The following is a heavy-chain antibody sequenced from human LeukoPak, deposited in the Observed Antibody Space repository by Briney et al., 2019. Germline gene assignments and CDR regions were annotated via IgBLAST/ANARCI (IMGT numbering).Heavy chain of an antibody. CDR1: GFTFSSYS. CDR3: ARSSPGVGPT. D-gene: IGHD1-26*01. Sequence: GGSLRLSCAASGFTFSSYSMNWVRQAPGKGLEWVSSISSSSSYIYYADSVKGRFTISRDNSKNTVYLQMESLRAEDTAVYYCARSSPGVGPTWGQGTLVTVSS. J-gene: IGHJ4*02. V-gene: IGHV3-21*04. CDR2: ISSSSSYI.